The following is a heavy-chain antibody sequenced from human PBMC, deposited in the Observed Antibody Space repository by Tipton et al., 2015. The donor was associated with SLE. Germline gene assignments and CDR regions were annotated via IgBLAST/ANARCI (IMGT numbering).Heavy chain of an antibody. D-gene: IGHD3-22*01. CDR2: VYYTGNT. CDR3: ARAEYRYDATGYHLLGHFDF. Sequence: TLSLTCIVSGDSISSTSYYWGWIRQPPGKGLEWVGTVYYTGNTFYNPSLKSRVTISVDTSKNQFSLKLRSVTAADTAVYYCARAEYRYDATGYHLLGHFDFWGQGTLVTVSS. J-gene: IGHJ4*02. CDR1: GDSISSTSYY. V-gene: IGHV4-39*07.